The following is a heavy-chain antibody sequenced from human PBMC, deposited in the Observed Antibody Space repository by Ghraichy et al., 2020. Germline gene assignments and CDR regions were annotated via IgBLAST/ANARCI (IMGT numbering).Heavy chain of an antibody. V-gene: IGHV3-9*01. J-gene: IGHJ5*01. CDR2: INWNGGKV. D-gene: IGHD4/OR15-4a*01. CDR3: AGGVDFGAKGEFES. Sequence: GGSLRLSCAGSGFTFDEYAMHWVRQVPGKGLEWVSSINWNGGKVGYADSLKGRFIVSRDNAKNSLYLQMNSLRPEDTAVYFCAGGVDFGAKGEFESWGQGTLVTVSS. CDR1: GFTFDEYA.